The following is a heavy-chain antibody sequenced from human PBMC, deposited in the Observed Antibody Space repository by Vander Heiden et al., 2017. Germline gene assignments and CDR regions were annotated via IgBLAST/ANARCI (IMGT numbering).Heavy chain of an antibody. CDR3: ARRGSGGTLIRGVDNWFDP. CDR1: GGSISCSSLY. J-gene: IGHJ5*02. V-gene: IGHV4-39*01. Sequence: QLQLQESGPGLVKPSETLSLTCTVSGGSISCSSLYWGWIRQPPGKGLEWVGSIYYSGSTYYKSSLKSRVTISADTSKNQFSLKLSSVTAADTAVYFCARRGSGGTLIRGVDNWFDPWGQGTLVTVSS. D-gene: IGHD3-10*01. CDR2: IYYSGST.